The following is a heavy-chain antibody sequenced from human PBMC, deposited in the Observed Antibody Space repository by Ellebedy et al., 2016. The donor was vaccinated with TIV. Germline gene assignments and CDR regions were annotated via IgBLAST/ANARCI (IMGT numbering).Heavy chain of an antibody. D-gene: IGHD1-26*01. CDR1: GYSIRNGYY. CDR3: VRYDSRGAGATAVDY. CDR2: IFQSGRT. V-gene: IGHV4-38-2*02. J-gene: IGHJ4*02. Sequence: SETLSLTCSVSGYSIRNGYYWGWIRQPPGEGLEWVGKIFQSGRTYYNPSLLSRLTISVDTFKNQFSLELNSVTAADTAIYHCVRYDSRGAGATAVDYWGQGILVTVSS.